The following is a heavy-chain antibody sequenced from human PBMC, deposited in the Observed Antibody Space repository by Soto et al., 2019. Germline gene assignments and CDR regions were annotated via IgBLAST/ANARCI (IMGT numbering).Heavy chain of an antibody. CDR1: GGTFSSYA. CDR3: ARGITGTVTYYYGMDV. J-gene: IGHJ6*02. D-gene: IGHD1-20*01. V-gene: IGHV1-69*12. CDR2: IIPLFGTA. Sequence: QVPLVQSGAEVKKPGSSVKVSCKASGGTFSSYAISWVRQAPGQGLEWMGGIIPLFGTADYAQKFQGRVTITADESTSTAYMELSSLRSEDTAVYYCARGITGTVTYYYGMDVWGQGTTVTVSS.